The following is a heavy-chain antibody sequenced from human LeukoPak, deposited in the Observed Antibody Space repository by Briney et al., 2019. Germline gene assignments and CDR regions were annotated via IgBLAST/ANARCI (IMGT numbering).Heavy chain of an antibody. D-gene: IGHD2-2*02. J-gene: IGHJ6*02. Sequence: SETLSLTCTVSGGSISSGGYYWSWIPQHPGKGLEWVGYIYYSGSTYYNPFLKSRVTISVDTSKNQFSLKLSSVTAADTAVYYCARLIVPAAIQGIYFYYYGTDVWGQGTTVTVSS. CDR3: ARLIVPAAIQGIYFYYYGTDV. CDR1: GGSISSGGYY. CDR2: IYYSGST. V-gene: IGHV4-31*03.